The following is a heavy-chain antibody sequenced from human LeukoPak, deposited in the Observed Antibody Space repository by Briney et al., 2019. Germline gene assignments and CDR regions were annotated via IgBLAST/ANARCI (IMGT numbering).Heavy chain of an antibody. V-gene: IGHV1-18*01. CDR1: GYTFTRYG. D-gene: IGHD6-13*01. Sequence: GSVKVSCKASGYTFTRYGITWVRQAPGQGLEWMTWISAYNGYTNYAEKFQGRVTMTTDTSTTTAYMELRGLRSDDTAVYYCARDHMLRSAAGTLDNWGQGTLVTVS. CDR2: ISAYNGYT. CDR3: ARDHMLRSAAGTLDN. J-gene: IGHJ4*02.